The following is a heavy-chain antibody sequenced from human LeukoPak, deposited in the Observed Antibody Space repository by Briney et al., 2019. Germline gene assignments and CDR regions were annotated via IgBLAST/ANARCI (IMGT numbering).Heavy chain of an antibody. Sequence: GASVKVSCKASGYTFTGYYMHWVRQAPGQWLEWMGWINPNSGGTNYAQKFQGRVTMTRDTSISTAYMELSRLRSDDTAVYYCARDMYSGSYQPFDYWGQGTLLTVSS. V-gene: IGHV1-2*02. J-gene: IGHJ4*02. CDR3: ARDMYSGSYQPFDY. CDR1: GYTFTGYY. D-gene: IGHD1-26*01. CDR2: INPNSGGT.